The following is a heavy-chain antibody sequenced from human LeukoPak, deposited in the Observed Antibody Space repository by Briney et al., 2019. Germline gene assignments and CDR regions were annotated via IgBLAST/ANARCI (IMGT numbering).Heavy chain of an antibody. CDR1: GFTFSKFA. Sequence: GGSLRLSCAAAGFTFSKFAMHWVRQAPGKGLEWVAVISYDGSNKYYADSVKGRFTISRDNSKNTLYLQMNSLRAEDTAVYYCANGRTHYYGLGSYEGFPIDYWGQGTLVTVSS. J-gene: IGHJ4*02. CDR3: ANGRTHYYGLGSYEGFPIDY. D-gene: IGHD3-10*01. CDR2: ISYDGSNK. V-gene: IGHV3-30*04.